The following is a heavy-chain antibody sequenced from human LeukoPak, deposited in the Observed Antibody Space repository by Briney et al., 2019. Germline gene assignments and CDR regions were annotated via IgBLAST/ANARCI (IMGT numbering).Heavy chain of an antibody. CDR1: GFTFSSYA. CDR2: ISGSGGST. D-gene: IGHD1-26*01. Sequence: AGGSLRLSCAASGFTFSSYAVSWVRQAPGKGLEWVSAISGSGGSTYYADSVKGRFTISRDNSKNTLYLQMNSLRAEDTAVYYCAKGSLVGPTAPVWDYWGQGTLVTVSS. CDR3: AKGSLVGPTAPVWDY. V-gene: IGHV3-23*01. J-gene: IGHJ4*02.